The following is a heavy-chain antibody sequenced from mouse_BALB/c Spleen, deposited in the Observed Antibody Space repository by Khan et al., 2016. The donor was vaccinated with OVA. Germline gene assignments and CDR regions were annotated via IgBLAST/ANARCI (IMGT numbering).Heavy chain of an antibody. CDR1: GYTFTNYG. V-gene: IGHV9-3-1*01. J-gene: IGHJ1*01. CDR3: ASGGYWYVDV. Sequence: QIQLVQSGPELKKPGETVKISCKASGYTFTNYGMNWVKQAPGKGLKWMGWINTYTGEPTYADDFKGRFAFSLETSASTAYLQINNLKNEDTATYFCASGGYWYVDVWGEGTTVTVSS. CDR2: INTYTGEP. D-gene: IGHD1-1*02.